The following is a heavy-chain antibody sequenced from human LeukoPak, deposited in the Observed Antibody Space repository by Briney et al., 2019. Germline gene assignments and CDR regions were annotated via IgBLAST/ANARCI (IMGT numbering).Heavy chain of an antibody. Sequence: GGSLRLSCAASGFTFSSYWMHWVRQAPGKGLVWVSRINIGGSSTSYADSVKGRFTISRDNAKNTLYLQMNSLRAEVTAVYYCARDSASGDYYYMDVWGKGTTVTVSS. V-gene: IGHV3-74*01. CDR2: INIGGSST. J-gene: IGHJ6*03. CDR3: ARDSASGDYYYMDV. D-gene: IGHD2-21*01. CDR1: GFTFSSYW.